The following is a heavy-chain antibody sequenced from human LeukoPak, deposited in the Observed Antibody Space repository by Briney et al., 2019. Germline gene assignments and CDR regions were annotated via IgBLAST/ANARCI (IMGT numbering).Heavy chain of an antibody. D-gene: IGHD2-15*01. V-gene: IGHV3-21*06. CDR1: GFTFSDYS. CDR3: ARVVAGNWFDP. J-gene: IGHJ5*02. Sequence: GGSLRLSCAASGFTFSDYSMNWVRQAPGEGREWVSSLSSSSTYIHYADSVKGRFTISRDNAKNSLYLQMNSLRAEDTAVYYCARVVAGNWFDPWGQGTLVTVSS. CDR2: LSSSSTYI.